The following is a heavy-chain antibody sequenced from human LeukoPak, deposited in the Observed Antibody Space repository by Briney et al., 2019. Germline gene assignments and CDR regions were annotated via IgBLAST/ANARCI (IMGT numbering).Heavy chain of an antibody. CDR3: ARMYGSGSYCFDH. J-gene: IGHJ4*02. CDR2: IYYSGST. D-gene: IGHD3-10*01. V-gene: IGHV4-39*07. CDR1: GGSISSSSYY. Sequence: SETLSLTCTVSGGSISSSSYYWGWIRQPPGKGLEWIGNIYYSGSTYYNPSLKSRVTISADMSKNQFSLKVTSVTAADTAVYYCARMYGSGSYCFDHWGQGTLVTVSS.